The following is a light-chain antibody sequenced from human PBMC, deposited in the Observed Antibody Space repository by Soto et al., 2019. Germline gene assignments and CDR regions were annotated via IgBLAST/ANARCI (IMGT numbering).Light chain of an antibody. CDR3: QQYGPSRI. CDR1: QVVSSGY. Sequence: SVLTQSPGTLSLSPGKRATLSCRASQVVSSGYLAWYQHKPGQAPRLLISGTTTTTTGIPGRCSGSGSGTDFTLTITRLAPEDFAVYYCQQYGPSRIFGGGTKVDIK. J-gene: IGKJ4*01. V-gene: IGKV3-20*01. CDR2: GTT.